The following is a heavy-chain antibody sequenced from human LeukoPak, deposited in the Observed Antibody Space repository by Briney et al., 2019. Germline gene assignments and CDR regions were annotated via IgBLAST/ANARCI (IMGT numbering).Heavy chain of an antibody. D-gene: IGHD2-15*01. CDR3: ARRKVVAAASTDAFDI. J-gene: IGHJ3*02. CDR2: IKQDGSEK. Sequence: GGSLRLSCAASGFTFSSYWMSWVRQAPGKGLEWVANIKQDGSEKYYVDSVKGRFTISRDNAKNSLYLQMNSLRAEDTAVYYCARRKVVAAASTDAFDIWGQGTMVTVSS. V-gene: IGHV3-7*01. CDR1: GFTFSSYW.